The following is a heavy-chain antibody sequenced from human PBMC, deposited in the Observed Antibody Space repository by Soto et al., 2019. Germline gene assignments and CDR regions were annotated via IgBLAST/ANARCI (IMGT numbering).Heavy chain of an antibody. J-gene: IGHJ4*02. D-gene: IGHD5-18*01. V-gene: IGHV3-23*01. CDR1: GFTFSTFA. CDR2: VSGGGEST. CDR3: VKGGGYSYGYGAH. Sequence: EVQLLESGGGLVQPGGSLRLSCAASGFTFSTFAMSWVRQAPGKGLEWVSLVSGGGESTYYADSVKGRFTISRDNSKNTLYLQMSSLRAEDTAIYYCVKGGGYSYGYGAHWGQGTLVTVSS.